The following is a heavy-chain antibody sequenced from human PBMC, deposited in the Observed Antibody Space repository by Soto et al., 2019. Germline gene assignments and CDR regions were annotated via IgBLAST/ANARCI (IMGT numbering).Heavy chain of an antibody. CDR3: ARERYYDFWSGYYTGMKRDYYYYGMDV. D-gene: IGHD3-3*01. CDR1: GGTFSSYA. Sequence: ASVKVSCKASGGTFSSYAISWVRQAPGQGLEWMGGIIPIFGTANYAQKFQGRVTITADESTSTAYMELSSLRSEDTAVYYCARERYYDFWSGYYTGMKRDYYYYGMDVWGQGTTVTVSS. V-gene: IGHV1-69*13. J-gene: IGHJ6*02. CDR2: IIPIFGTA.